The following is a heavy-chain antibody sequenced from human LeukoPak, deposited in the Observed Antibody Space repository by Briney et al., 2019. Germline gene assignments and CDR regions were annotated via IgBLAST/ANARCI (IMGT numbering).Heavy chain of an antibody. Sequence: SETLSLTCTVSGGSISSYYWSWIRQPAGKGLEWIGRIYTSGSTNYNPSLKSRVTMSVDTSKNQFSLKLSSVTAADTAVYYCAREPWFNYYGSGSLNWFDPWGQGTLVTVSS. D-gene: IGHD3-10*01. CDR3: AREPWFNYYGSGSLNWFDP. CDR2: IYTSGST. CDR1: GGSISSYY. J-gene: IGHJ5*02. V-gene: IGHV4-4*07.